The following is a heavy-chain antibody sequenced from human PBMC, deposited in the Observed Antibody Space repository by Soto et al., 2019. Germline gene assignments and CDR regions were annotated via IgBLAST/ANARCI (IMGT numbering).Heavy chain of an antibody. J-gene: IGHJ4*02. Sequence: GGSLRLSCAASGFTFSSYAMHWVRQAPGKGLEWVAVISYDGSNKYYADSVKGRFTISRDNSKNTLYLQMNSLRAEDTAVYYCARDGQLLHAIFDYWGQGTLVTVSS. V-gene: IGHV3-30-3*01. D-gene: IGHD2-15*01. CDR1: GFTFSSYA. CDR2: ISYDGSNK. CDR3: ARDGQLLHAIFDY.